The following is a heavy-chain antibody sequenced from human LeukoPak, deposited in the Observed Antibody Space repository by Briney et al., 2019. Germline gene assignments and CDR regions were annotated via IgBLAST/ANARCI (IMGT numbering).Heavy chain of an antibody. Sequence: SETLSLTCTVSGGSISSSSYYWRWIRQPPGKGLEWIGSIYYSGSTYYNPSLKSRVTISVDTSKNQFSLKLSSVTAADTAVYYCARRRIVVVLSASIWFDPWGQGTLVTVSS. CDR1: GGSISSSSYY. V-gene: IGHV4-39*01. J-gene: IGHJ5*02. CDR3: ARRRIVVVLSASIWFDP. D-gene: IGHD2-2*01. CDR2: IYYSGST.